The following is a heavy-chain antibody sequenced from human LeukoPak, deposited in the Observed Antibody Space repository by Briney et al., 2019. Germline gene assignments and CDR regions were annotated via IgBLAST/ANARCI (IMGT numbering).Heavy chain of an antibody. CDR2: ISGSGDST. CDR1: RFTFSNYG. CDR3: AKDGTHYDFWIDY. Sequence: GGSLRLSCAASRFTFSNYGMSWVRQAPGKGLEWVSAISGSGDSTYYADSVKGRFTISRDNSKNTLFLQMNSLRAEDTAIYYCAKDGTHYDFWIDYWGQGTLVTVSS. D-gene: IGHD3-3*01. J-gene: IGHJ4*02. V-gene: IGHV3-23*01.